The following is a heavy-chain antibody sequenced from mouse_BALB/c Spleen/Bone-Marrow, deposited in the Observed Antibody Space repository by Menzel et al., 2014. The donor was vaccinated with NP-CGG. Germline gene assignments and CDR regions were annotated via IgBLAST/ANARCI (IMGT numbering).Heavy chain of an antibody. CDR1: EYEFPSHD. J-gene: IGHJ3*01. D-gene: IGHD1-1*01. CDR3: ARHGDYYGSSLFAY. Sequence: EVKVEESGGGLVQPGESLKLSCESNEYEFPSHDMSWVRKTPEKRLELVAAINSDGGSTYYPDTMERRFIISRDNSKKNLYLQMSSLRSEDTAFYYCARHGDYYGSSLFAYWGQGTLVTVSA. CDR2: INSDGGST. V-gene: IGHV5-2*03.